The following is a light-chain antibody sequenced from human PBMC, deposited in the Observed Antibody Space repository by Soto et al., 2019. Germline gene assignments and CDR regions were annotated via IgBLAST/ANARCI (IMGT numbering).Light chain of an antibody. Sequence: DIQMTQSPSSLSASVGDRVTITCRASQSISIHLNWYQQKPGKAPNLLIYGASSLKSRVPARFRGSDSGTDFELTISSMQTEDFAIYCLKQSYSAPEIPFGQGTGLEIK. V-gene: IGKV1-39*01. CDR2: GAS. CDR3: KQSYSAPEIP. CDR1: QSISIH. J-gene: IGKJ5*01.